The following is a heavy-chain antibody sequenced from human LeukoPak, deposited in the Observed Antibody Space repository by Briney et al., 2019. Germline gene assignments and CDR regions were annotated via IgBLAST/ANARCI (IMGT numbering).Heavy chain of an antibody. CDR1: GGSISSGGYY. J-gene: IGHJ5*02. CDR3: ARFIAARFGNWFDP. CDR2: IYYSGST. D-gene: IGHD6-6*01. V-gene: IGHV4-31*03. Sequence: SETLSLTCTVSGGSISSGGYYWSWIRQHPGKGLEWIGYIYYSGSTYYNPSLKSRVTISVDTSKNQFSLKLSSVTAADTAVYYCARFIAARFGNWFDPWGQGTLVTVSS.